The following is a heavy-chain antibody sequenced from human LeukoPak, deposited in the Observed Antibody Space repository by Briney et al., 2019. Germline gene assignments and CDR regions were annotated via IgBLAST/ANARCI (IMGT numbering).Heavy chain of an antibody. V-gene: IGHV1-46*03. J-gene: IGHJ4*02. CDR1: GYTITTYY. CDR2: INPSGGST. D-gene: IGHD3-10*01. CDR3: ARNVDSGLDY. Sequence: ASVKVSCKASGYTITTYYVHWVRQAPGQGLEWMGFINPSGGSTSYAQKFQGRVTMTRVTSTSTVYMELSSLRSEGTAMYYCARNVDSGLDYWGQGTLVTVSS.